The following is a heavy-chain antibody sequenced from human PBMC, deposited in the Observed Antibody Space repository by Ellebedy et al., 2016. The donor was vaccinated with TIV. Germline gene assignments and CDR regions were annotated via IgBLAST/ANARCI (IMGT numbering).Heavy chain of an antibody. V-gene: IGHV4-61*05. CDR3: ARDGAGRWDY. Sequence: MPSETLSLTCTVSGGSISSSSYYWGWIRQPPGKGLEWIGDISHRGNTNYNPSLKSRVTISVDTSKNQLSLRLSPVPAADTAVYYCARDGAGRWDYWGPGTLVTVSS. CDR2: ISHRGNT. J-gene: IGHJ4*02. D-gene: IGHD4-23*01. CDR1: GGSISSSSYY.